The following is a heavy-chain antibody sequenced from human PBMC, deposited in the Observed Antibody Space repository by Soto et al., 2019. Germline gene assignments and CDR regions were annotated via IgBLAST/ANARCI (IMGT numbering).Heavy chain of an antibody. CDR1: GASINDFY. J-gene: IGHJ5*02. Sequence: TSETLSLTCTVSGASINDFYWSWIRQTPGKGPEWVGFMYYSETTKYNPSLKGRVNMSLDTSKNQVSLHLKSVTAADTAVYYCARANSSTWYKLEYKWFDPWGQGTQVTVSS. V-gene: IGHV4-59*01. D-gene: IGHD6-13*01. CDR3: ARANSSTWYKLEYKWFDP. CDR2: MYYSETT.